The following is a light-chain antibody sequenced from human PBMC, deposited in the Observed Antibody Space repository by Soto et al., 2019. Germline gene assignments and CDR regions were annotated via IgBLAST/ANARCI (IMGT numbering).Light chain of an antibody. V-gene: IGKV3-15*01. CDR1: QSINSN. Sequence: EIVLTHSPGNLSLSPGESATLSCRASQSINSNLAWYQQKPGHAPRLLIYGASTRATGIPARFSGSESGTEFTLTISSLQSEDFAVYYCQQYNNWPPVFGGGTKVDIK. CDR2: GAS. CDR3: QQYNNWPPV. J-gene: IGKJ4*01.